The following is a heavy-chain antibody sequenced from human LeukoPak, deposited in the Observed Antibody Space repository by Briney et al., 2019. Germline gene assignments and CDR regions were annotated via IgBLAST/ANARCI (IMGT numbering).Heavy chain of an antibody. V-gene: IGHV1-2*02. Sequence: GASVKVSXKASGYTFTGYYMHWVRQAPGQGLEWMGWINPNSGGTNYAQKFQGRVTMTRDTSISTAYMELSRLRSDDTAVYYCARARIVVVPAASPGGFDYWGQGTLVTVSS. CDR2: INPNSGGT. CDR3: ARARIVVVPAASPGGFDY. CDR1: GYTFTGYY. D-gene: IGHD2-2*01. J-gene: IGHJ4*02.